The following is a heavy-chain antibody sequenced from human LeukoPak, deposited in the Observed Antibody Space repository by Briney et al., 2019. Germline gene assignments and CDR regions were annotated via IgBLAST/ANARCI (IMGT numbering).Heavy chain of an antibody. CDR1: GGTFSSYA. Sequence: SVKVSCKASGGTFSSYAISWVRQAPGQGLERMGGIIPIFGTANYAQKFQGRVTITADESTSTAYMELSSLRSEDTAVYYCAREYLSTVVTPWAFDIWGQGTMVTVSS. J-gene: IGHJ3*02. CDR2: IIPIFGTA. CDR3: AREYLSTVVTPWAFDI. D-gene: IGHD4-23*01. V-gene: IGHV1-69*13.